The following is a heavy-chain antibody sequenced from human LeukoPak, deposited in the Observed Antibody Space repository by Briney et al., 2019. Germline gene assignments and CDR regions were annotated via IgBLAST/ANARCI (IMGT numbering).Heavy chain of an antibody. D-gene: IGHD3-22*01. CDR3: ARDTDSSGYYDS. Sequence: SETLSLTCTVSGGSISSYYWSWIRQPPGKGLEWIGYIYYSGSTNYNPSLKSRVTISVDTSKNQFSLRLSSVTAADTAVYYCARDTDSSGYYDSWGQGTLVTVSS. J-gene: IGHJ5*01. CDR2: IYYSGST. CDR1: GGSISSYY. V-gene: IGHV4-59*01.